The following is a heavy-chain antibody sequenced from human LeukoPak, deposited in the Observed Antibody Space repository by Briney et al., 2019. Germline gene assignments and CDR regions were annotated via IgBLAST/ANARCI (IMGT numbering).Heavy chain of an antibody. D-gene: IGHD1-7*01. V-gene: IGHV1-2*02. Sequence: ASVKVSCKPSGYTFTDSFIHWVRQAPGQGLEWMGWINPKHGGTNYAQKFQGRVTMTRDTSISTAYMELTSLTSDDSAVYYCARGSGTFHYFHYWGQGTLVTVSS. CDR3: ARGSGTFHYFHY. CDR2: INPKHGGT. J-gene: IGHJ4*02. CDR1: GYTFTDSF.